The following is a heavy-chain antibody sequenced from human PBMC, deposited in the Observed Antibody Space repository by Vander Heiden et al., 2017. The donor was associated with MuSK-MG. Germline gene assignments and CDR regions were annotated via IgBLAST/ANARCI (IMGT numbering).Heavy chain of an antibody. J-gene: IGHJ6*03. D-gene: IGHD6-13*01. CDR2: MSPNSGNT. Sequence: QVQLVQSGAEVKKPGASVKVSCKASGYTFSNHDINWVRQATGQGLEWMGWMSPNSGNTGYAQKFQGRVTMTRDTSISTAYMELSSLRSEDTAVYYCARGSQYSSSWRWGGPQYYYFMDVWGKGTTGTVSS. CDR3: ARGSQYSSSWRWGGPQYYYFMDV. CDR1: GYTFSNHD. V-gene: IGHV1-8*02.